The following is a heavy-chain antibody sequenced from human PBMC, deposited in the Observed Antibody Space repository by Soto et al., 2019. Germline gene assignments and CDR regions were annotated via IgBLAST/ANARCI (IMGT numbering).Heavy chain of an antibody. CDR2: IYHSGST. J-gene: IGHJ4*02. V-gene: IGHV4-30-2*01. CDR1: GGSISSGGYS. Sequence: TLSLTCTVSGGSISSGGYSWSWIRQPPGKGLEWIGYIYHSGSTYYNPSLKSRVTISVDRSKNQFSLKLSSVTAADTAVYYCAREGGGYCSGGSCQVDYWGQGTLVTVSS. D-gene: IGHD2-15*01. CDR3: AREGGGYCSGGSCQVDY.